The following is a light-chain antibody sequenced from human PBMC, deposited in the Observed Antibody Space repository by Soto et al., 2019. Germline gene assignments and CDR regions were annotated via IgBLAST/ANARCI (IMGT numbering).Light chain of an antibody. Sequence: QSALTQPASVSGSPGQSITISCTGTSGDVGSYNLVSWYQQHPGKAPKLMSYEGSKRPSGVSNRFSGSKSGNTASLTISGLLAEDEADYYCCSYAGSSTFVVFGGGTKLTVL. CDR1: SGDVGSYNL. CDR2: EGS. V-gene: IGLV2-23*03. J-gene: IGLJ2*01. CDR3: CSYAGSSTFVV.